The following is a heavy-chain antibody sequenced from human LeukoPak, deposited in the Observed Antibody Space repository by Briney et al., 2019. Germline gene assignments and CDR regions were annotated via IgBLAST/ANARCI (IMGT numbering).Heavy chain of an antibody. J-gene: IGHJ4*02. CDR2: ISGSGGST. CDR1: GFTFSSYA. V-gene: IGHV3-23*01. CDR3: AKEGVDYYDSSGYYYFDY. D-gene: IGHD3-22*01. Sequence: GGSLRLSCAASGFTFSSYAMHWVRQAPGKGLEWVSAISGSGGSTYYADSVKGRFTISRDNSKNTLYLQMNSLRAEDTAVYYCAKEGVDYYDSSGYYYFDYWGQGTLVTVSS.